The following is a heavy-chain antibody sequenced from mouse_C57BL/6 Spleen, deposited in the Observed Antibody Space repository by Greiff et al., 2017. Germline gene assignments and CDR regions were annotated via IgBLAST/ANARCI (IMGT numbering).Heavy chain of an antibody. Sequence: QVQLQQSGAELVRPGTSVKVSCKASGYAFTNYLIEWVKQRPGQGLEWIGVINPGSGGTNYNEKFKGKATLTADKSSSTAYMQLSSLTSEDSAVYFCASYYVFAYWGQGTLVTVSA. CDR3: ASYYVFAY. V-gene: IGHV1-54*01. J-gene: IGHJ3*01. CDR2: INPGSGGT. D-gene: IGHD2-10*01. CDR1: GYAFTNYL.